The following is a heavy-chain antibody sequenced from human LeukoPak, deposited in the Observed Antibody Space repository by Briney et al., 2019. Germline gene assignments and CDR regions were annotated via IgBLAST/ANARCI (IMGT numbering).Heavy chain of an antibody. V-gene: IGHV4-61*02. J-gene: IGHJ4*02. CDR1: GGSISSGSYY. CDR3: AREVIPAASPYYFDY. D-gene: IGHD2-2*01. CDR2: VYMSGST. Sequence: SETLSLTCTVSGGSISSGSYYWSWIRQPAGKGLEWVGRVYMSGSTNYNPSLKSRVTISIDTSKNHFSLELSSLTAADTAVYYCAREVIPAASPYYFDYWGQGTLVTVSS.